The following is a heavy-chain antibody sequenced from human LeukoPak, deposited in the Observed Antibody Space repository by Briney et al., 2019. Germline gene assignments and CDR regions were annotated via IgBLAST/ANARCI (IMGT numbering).Heavy chain of an antibody. J-gene: IGHJ4*02. CDR1: GFKFDDYA. D-gene: IGHD6-19*01. V-gene: IGHV3-9*01. CDR2: ISWNGGFM. CDR3: AKVRGTFSSGFYFDS. Sequence: GGSLRLSCAGSGFKFDDYAIHWVRQPPGKGLEWVAIISWNGGFMDYADSVKGRFTISRGNVKNSLYLDMNSLRPEDTAFYYCAKVRGTFSSGFYFDSWGQGTLVTVSS.